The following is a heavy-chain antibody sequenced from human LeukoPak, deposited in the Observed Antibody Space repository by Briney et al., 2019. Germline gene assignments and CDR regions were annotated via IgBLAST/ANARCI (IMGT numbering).Heavy chain of an antibody. D-gene: IGHD6-13*01. CDR1: GFTFSDYY. J-gene: IGHJ3*02. Sequence: GGSLRLSCAASGFTFSDYYMSWIRQAPGKGLEWVSYISSSGSTIYYADSVKGRFTISRDNAKNSLYLQMNSLRAEDTAVYYWARVIAAAGYAFDIWGQGTMVTVSS. CDR3: ARVIAAAGYAFDI. V-gene: IGHV3-11*01. CDR2: ISSSGSTI.